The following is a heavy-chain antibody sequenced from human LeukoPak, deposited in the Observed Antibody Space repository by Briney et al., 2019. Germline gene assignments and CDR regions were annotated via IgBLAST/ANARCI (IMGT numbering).Heavy chain of an antibody. Sequence: GGSLRLSCAASGLTFSSYNMNWVRQAPGKGLEWVSYISSSSTIYYADSVKGRFTISRDNAKNSLYLQMNSLRDEDTAVYYCARETPEYDWGQGTLVTVSS. D-gene: IGHD6-6*01. CDR2: ISSSSTI. V-gene: IGHV3-48*02. CDR1: GLTFSSYN. J-gene: IGHJ4*02. CDR3: ARETPEYD.